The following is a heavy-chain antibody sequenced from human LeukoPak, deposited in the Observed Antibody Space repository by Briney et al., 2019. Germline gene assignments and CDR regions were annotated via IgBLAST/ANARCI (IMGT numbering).Heavy chain of an antibody. V-gene: IGHV4-34*01. D-gene: IGHD2-2*02. J-gene: IGHJ4*02. CDR2: INHSGST. CDR3: AGGEYCSSTSCYNFDY. Sequence: PSETLSLTCTVSGGSISSYYWSWIRQPAGKGLEWIGEINHSGSTNYNPSLKSRVTISVDTSKNQFSLKLSSVTAADTAVYYCAGGEYCSSTSCYNFDYWGQGTLVTVSS. CDR1: GGSISSYY.